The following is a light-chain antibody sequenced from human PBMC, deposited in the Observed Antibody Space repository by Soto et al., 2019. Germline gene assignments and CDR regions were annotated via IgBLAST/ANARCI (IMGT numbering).Light chain of an antibody. CDR3: QQYHNWPVT. J-gene: IGKJ4*01. Sequence: EIVMTQSPATLSVSPGARVTFSCRASQSVSTRLAWYQHKPGQAPRLLISGASTGATGIPPRFSGSGSGTDFTLTVNSLQSEDIAVYYCQQYHNWPVTFGGGTKVEIK. CDR2: GAS. V-gene: IGKV3-15*01. CDR1: QSVSTR.